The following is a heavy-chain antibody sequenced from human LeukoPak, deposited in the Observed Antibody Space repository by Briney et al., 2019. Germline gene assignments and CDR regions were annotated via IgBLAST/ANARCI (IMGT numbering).Heavy chain of an antibody. D-gene: IGHD5-24*01. J-gene: IGHJ2*01. Sequence: GGSLRLSCAASGFTFSSYSMNWVRQAPGKGLEWVSSISSSSSYIYYADSVKGRFTISRDNAKNSLYLQMSSLRAEDTAVYYCARVRLKMEMATISPDWYFDLWGRGTLVTVSS. CDR1: GFTFSSYS. CDR2: ISSSSSYI. V-gene: IGHV3-21*01. CDR3: ARVRLKMEMATISPDWYFDL.